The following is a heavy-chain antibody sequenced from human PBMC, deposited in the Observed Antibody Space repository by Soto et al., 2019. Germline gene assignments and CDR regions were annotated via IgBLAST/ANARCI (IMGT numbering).Heavy chain of an antibody. Sequence: SAEVSCKASGGTFSSYTISWVRQAPGQGLEWMGRIIPILGIANYAQKFQGRVTITADKSTSTAYMELSSLRSEDTAVYYCARDPASVVVVAAPVGAFDIWGQGTMVTDSS. CDR2: IIPILGIA. CDR1: GGTFSSYT. V-gene: IGHV1-69*04. J-gene: IGHJ3*02. D-gene: IGHD2-15*01. CDR3: ARDPASVVVVAAPVGAFDI.